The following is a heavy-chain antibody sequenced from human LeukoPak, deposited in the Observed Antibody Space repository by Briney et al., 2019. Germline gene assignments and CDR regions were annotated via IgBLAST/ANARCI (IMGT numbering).Heavy chain of an antibody. J-gene: IGHJ4*02. D-gene: IGHD5-12*01. CDR2: ISAYNGNT. CDR3: ARDKGPYSGYDY. Sequence: ASVKVSCKASGYAFTSSSMSWVRQAPGEGLEWMGWISAYNGNTNYAQNLQGRVTMTTDTSTSTAYMELRSLRSDDTAIYYCARDKGPYSGYDYWGQGTLVTVSS. V-gene: IGHV1-18*01. CDR1: GYAFTSSS.